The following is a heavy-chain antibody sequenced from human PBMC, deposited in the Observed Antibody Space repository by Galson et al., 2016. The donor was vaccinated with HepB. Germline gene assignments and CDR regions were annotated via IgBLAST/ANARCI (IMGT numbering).Heavy chain of an antibody. CDR1: GGTFSSYG. D-gene: IGHD1-26*01. CDR2: ISPIFGTT. CDR3: ARQVGSNWYFDY. Sequence: SVKVSCKASGGTFSSYGIVWVRQAPGQGLEWMGGISPIFGTTNYAQKFQGRVTITADESTTTAYMELSSLRSEDTAVYYCARQVGSNWYFDYWGQGTLVTVSS. V-gene: IGHV1-69*13. J-gene: IGHJ4*02.